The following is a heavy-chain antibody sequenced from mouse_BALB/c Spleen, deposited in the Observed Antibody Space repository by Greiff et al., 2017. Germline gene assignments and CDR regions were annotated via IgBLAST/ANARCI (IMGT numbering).Heavy chain of an antibody. CDR1: GYCFTSYW. D-gene: IGHD2-2*01. CDR3: KEGPIWLRGRDGLYAMDY. Sequence: EVQVQQSGTVLARPGASVKMSCKASGYCFTSYWMHWVIQRLGQGIEWIGAIYPGNSDTSYNQKFKGKAKLTAVTSASTAYMELRSLTNEDSAVYNSKEGPIWLRGRDGLYAMDYWGQGTSVTVSS. CDR2: IYPGNSDT. J-gene: IGHJ4*01. V-gene: IGHV1-5*01.